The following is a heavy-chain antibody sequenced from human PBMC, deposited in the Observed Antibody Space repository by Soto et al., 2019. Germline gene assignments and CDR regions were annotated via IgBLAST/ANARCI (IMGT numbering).Heavy chain of an antibody. CDR2: IIPIFGTA. D-gene: IGHD3-10*01. V-gene: IGHV1-69*13. CDR1: GGTFSSYA. CDR3: AGPKDRGVLLDY. J-gene: IGHJ4*02. Sequence: SVKVSCKASGGTFSSYAISWVRQAPGQGLEWMGGIIPIFGTANYAQKFQGRVTITADESTSTAYMELSSLRSEDTAVYYCAGPKDRGVLLDYWGQGTLVTVSS.